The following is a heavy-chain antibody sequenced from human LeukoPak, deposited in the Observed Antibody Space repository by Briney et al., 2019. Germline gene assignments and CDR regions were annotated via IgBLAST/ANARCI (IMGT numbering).Heavy chain of an antibody. J-gene: IGHJ5*02. Sequence: GGSLRLSCAASGFTFTNYAMTWVRQAPGKGLEWVSAIGASGENTFYAVSVKGRFTISRDNSKNTLHLQMNSLRVEDTAVYYCAREPSYLNCFDPWGQGTPVTVSS. CDR1: GFTFTNYA. CDR3: AREPSYLNCFDP. V-gene: IGHV3-23*01. CDR2: IGASGENT.